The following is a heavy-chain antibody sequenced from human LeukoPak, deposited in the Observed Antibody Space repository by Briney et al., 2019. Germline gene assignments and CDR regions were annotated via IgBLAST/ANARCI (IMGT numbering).Heavy chain of an antibody. Sequence: GGSLRLSCAASGFSFMNAWMIWVRQAPGKGLEWVGRIKSNADGGTPDYAAPARGRFTISRDDSKNTLYLQMNSLKTEDTAVYYCTTFYHESSPYWGRGTLVTVSS. D-gene: IGHD3-16*02. CDR1: GFSFMNAW. V-gene: IGHV3-15*01. J-gene: IGHJ4*02. CDR2: IKSNADGGTP. CDR3: TTFYHESSPY.